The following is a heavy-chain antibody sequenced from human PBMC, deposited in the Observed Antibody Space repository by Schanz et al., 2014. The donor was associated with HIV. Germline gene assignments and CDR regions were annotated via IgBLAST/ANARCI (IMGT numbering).Heavy chain of an antibody. Sequence: VPLVESGGGVVQPWRSLRLSCAASGFTFSSYGMHWVRQAPGKGLEWVSTISGSGAGTFYADSVKGRFTISRDSSKNTLYLQMNGLRAEDTAVYYCARGEVTAKGEYFQHWGQGTLVTVSS. J-gene: IGHJ1*01. CDR2: ISGSGAGT. D-gene: IGHD2-21*02. V-gene: IGHV3-23*04. CDR3: ARGEVTAKGEYFQH. CDR1: GFTFSSYG.